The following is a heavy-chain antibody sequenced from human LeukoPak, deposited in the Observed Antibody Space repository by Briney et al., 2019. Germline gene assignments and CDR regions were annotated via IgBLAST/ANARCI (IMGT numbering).Heavy chain of an antibody. D-gene: IGHD6-13*01. CDR1: GYTFTGYY. CDR2: INPNNGGT. Sequence: WASVKVSCKASGYTFTGYYMHWVRQAPGQGLEWMGRINPNNGGTNYAQKFQGRVTMTRDTSISTVYMELSSLRSEDTAVYYCAREERLIAATGRGAFDYWGQGTLVTVSS. CDR3: AREERLIAATGRGAFDY. V-gene: IGHV1-2*06. J-gene: IGHJ4*02.